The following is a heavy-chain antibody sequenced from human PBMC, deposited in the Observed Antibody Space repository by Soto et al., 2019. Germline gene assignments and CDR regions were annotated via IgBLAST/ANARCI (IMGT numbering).Heavy chain of an antibody. CDR2: IWYDGSNQ. CDR1: GFTFSSYA. V-gene: IGHV3-33*08. J-gene: IGHJ4*02. Sequence: QVQLVESGGGVVQPGRSLRLSCAASGFTFSSYAMHWVRQAPGKGLAWVAVIWYDGSNQYYADSVKGRITISRDNSKNTLYLQMNRLRAEDTAVYYCAGGYSYSPGFYFDYWGQGALVTVSS. CDR3: AGGYSYSPGFYFDY. D-gene: IGHD5-18*01.